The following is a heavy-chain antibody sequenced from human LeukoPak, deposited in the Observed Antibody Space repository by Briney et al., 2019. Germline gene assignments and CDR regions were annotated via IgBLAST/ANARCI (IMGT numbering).Heavy chain of an antibody. Sequence: PSETLSLTCTVSGGSISSYYWSWIRQPPGKGLEWIGYIYYSGSTNYNPSLKSRVTMSVDTSKNQFSLKLSSVTAADTAVYYCARDLSWEFDYWGQGTLVTVSS. CDR3: ARDLSWEFDY. J-gene: IGHJ4*02. D-gene: IGHD6-13*01. CDR1: GGSISSYY. V-gene: IGHV4-59*12. CDR2: IYYSGST.